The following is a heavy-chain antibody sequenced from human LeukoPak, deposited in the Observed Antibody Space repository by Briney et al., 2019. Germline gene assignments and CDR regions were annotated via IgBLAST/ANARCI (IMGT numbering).Heavy chain of an antibody. CDR2: INPNSGGT. CDR1: GYTFTGYY. J-gene: IGHJ4*02. V-gene: IGHV1-2*02. Sequence: VASVKVSCKASGYTFTGYYMHWVRQAPGQGLEWMGWINPNSGGTNYAQKFQGRVTMTRDTSISTAYMEPSRLRSDDTAVYYCASGYYDFWSGYSYDYWGQGTLVTVSS. D-gene: IGHD3-3*01. CDR3: ASGYYDFWSGYSYDY.